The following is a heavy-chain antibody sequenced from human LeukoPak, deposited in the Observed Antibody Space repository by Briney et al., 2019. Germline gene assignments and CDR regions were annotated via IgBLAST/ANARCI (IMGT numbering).Heavy chain of an antibody. CDR3: ARGPTYYYGSGSYSYFDY. CDR1: GGSFSGYY. J-gene: IGHJ4*02. CDR2: INHSGST. D-gene: IGHD3-10*01. Sequence: SETLSLTCAVYGGSFSGYYWSWIRQPPGKGLEWIGEINHSGSTNYNLSLKSRVTISVDTSKNQFSLKLSSVTAADTAVYYCARGPTYYYGSGSYSYFDYWGQGALVTVSS. V-gene: IGHV4-34*01.